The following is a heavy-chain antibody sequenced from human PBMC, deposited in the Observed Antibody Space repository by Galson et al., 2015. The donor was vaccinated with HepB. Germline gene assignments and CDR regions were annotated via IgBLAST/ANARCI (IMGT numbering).Heavy chain of an antibody. CDR2: INQDDSVI. CDR1: GFTFHAHA. J-gene: IGHJ2*01. Sequence: SLRLSCAASGFTFHAHAMHWVRQAPGKGLEWVSGINQDDSVIIYADSVKGRFTISRDNAENSLYLQTNSLRVEDTALYYCVRHTVTSGWYFDLWGRGTLVTVSS. CDR3: VRHTVTSGWYFDL. D-gene: IGHD4-17*01. V-gene: IGHV3-9*01.